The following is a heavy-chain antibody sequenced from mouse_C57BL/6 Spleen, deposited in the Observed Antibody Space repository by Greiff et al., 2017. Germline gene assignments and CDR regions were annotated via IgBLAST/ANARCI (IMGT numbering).Heavy chain of an antibody. CDR2: IDPSDSYT. CDR3: ARLNDGYYSY. Sequence: QVQLKQPGAELVMPWASVKLSCKASGYTFTSYWMHWVKQRPGQGLEWIGEIDPSDSYTNYNQKFKGKSTLTVDKSSSTAYMQLSSLTSEDSAVYYCARLNDGYYSYWGQGTLVTVSA. CDR1: GYTFTSYW. D-gene: IGHD2-3*01. J-gene: IGHJ3*01. V-gene: IGHV1-69*01.